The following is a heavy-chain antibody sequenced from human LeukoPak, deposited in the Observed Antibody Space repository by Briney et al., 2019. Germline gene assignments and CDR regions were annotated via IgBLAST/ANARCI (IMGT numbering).Heavy chain of an antibody. J-gene: IGHJ4*02. V-gene: IGHV3-23*01. CDR2: ISDSGGST. CDR3: AKRGVVIRVILVGFHKEAYYFDS. CDR1: GITLSNYG. D-gene: IGHD3-22*01. Sequence: PGGSLRLSCAVSGITLSNYGMSWVRQAPGKGLEWVAGISDSGGSTNYADSGKGRFTISRDNPKNQLYLQMNSLRAEDAAVYVCAKRGVVIRVILVGFHKEAYYFDSWGQGALVNVSS.